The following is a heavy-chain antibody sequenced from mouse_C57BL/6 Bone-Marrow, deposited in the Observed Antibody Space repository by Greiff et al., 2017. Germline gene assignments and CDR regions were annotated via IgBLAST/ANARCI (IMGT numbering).Heavy chain of an antibody. V-gene: IGHV1-55*01. J-gene: IGHJ3*01. D-gene: IGHD1-1*01. Sequence: QVQLQQPGAELVKPGASVKMSCKASGYTFTSYWITWVKQRPGQGLEWIGDIYPGSGSTNYNEKFKSKATLTVDTSSSTAYMQLSSLTSEDSAVYYCARSFYYYGSSPSWFAYWGQGTLVTVSA. CDR2: IYPGSGST. CDR3: ARSFYYYGSSPSWFAY. CDR1: GYTFTSYW.